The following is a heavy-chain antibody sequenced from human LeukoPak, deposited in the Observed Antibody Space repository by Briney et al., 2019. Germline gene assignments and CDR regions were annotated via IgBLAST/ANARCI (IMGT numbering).Heavy chain of an antibody. Sequence: ASVKVSCKASGYTFTGYYMHWVRQAPGQGLEWMGWINPNSGGTNYAQKFQGRVTMTRDTSISTAYMELSSLRSEDTAVYYCARDSSGTYYDILTGYYPDWGQGTLVTVSS. CDR2: INPNSGGT. CDR1: GYTFTGYY. D-gene: IGHD3-9*01. CDR3: ARDSSGTYYDILTGYYPD. V-gene: IGHV1-2*02. J-gene: IGHJ4*02.